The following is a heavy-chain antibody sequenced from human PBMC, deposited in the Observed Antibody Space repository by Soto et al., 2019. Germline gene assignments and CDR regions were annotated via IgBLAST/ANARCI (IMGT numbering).Heavy chain of an antibody. V-gene: IGHV3-23*01. CDR2: IGESGTPT. Sequence: LRLSCAASGFTFSSYAMKWVRRAPGKGLEWVSLIGESGTPTYYADSVKGRFTISRDNSGNTLFLEMYSLRAEDTAVYYCARYIPGVSYYGMDVWGPGTTVTVSS. CDR3: ARYIPGVSYYGMDV. J-gene: IGHJ6*02. CDR1: GFTFSSYA. D-gene: IGHD2-2*01.